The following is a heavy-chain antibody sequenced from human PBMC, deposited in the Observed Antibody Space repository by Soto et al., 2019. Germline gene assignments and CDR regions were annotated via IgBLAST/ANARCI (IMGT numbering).Heavy chain of an antibody. CDR3: ARRYCGGDCYVDF. V-gene: IGHV3-48*03. J-gene: IGHJ4*02. CDR1: GFTFSSSE. D-gene: IGHD2-21*02. CDR2: ISSSGTTI. Sequence: EVQLVESGGGLVQPGGSLRLSCAASGFTFSSSEMNWVRQAPGKGLEWVSYISSSGTTIYYADSVKGRFTISRDNAKNSLYLQMNSLRAEDTAVYYCARRYCGGDCYVDFWGQGTLVTISS.